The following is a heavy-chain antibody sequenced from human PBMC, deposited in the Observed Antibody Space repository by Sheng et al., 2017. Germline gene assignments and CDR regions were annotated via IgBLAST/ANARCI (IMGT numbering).Heavy chain of an antibody. CDR3: ARGPSYSSAWGLAPV. CDR2: ISGRGDGT. V-gene: IGHV3-23*01. J-gene: IGHJ6*04. Sequence: EVQLLESGGGLVQPGGSLRLSCAASGFTFSSYAMNWVRQAPGKGLEWVSAISGRGDGTYYADSVKGRFTISRDNSKNTLFLQMNSLRVEDTAVYYCARGPSYSSAWGLAPVWGKGTTVTVSS. D-gene: IGHD6-19*01. CDR1: GFTFSSYA.